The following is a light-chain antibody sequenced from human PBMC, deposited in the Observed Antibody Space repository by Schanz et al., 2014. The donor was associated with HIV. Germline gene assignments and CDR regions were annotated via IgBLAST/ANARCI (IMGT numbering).Light chain of an antibody. CDR2: DVS. J-gene: IGLJ2*01. Sequence: QSALTQPRSVSGSPGQSVTISCTGTSSDVGGYNYVSWYQQHPGKAPKLMIYDVSKRPSGVPDRFSGSKSGNTASLTISGLQPEDEADYYCIAYTSDTVLFGGGTKVTVL. CDR1: SSDVGGYNY. V-gene: IGLV2-11*01. CDR3: IAYTSDTVL.